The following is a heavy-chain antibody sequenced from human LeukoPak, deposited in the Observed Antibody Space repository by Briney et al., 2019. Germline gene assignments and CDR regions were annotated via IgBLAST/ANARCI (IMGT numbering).Heavy chain of an antibody. CDR2: IKSKTDGGTT. D-gene: IGHD6-13*01. J-gene: IGHJ4*02. Sequence: GGSLRLSCAASGFTFSNALMSWVRQAPGKGLEWVGRIKSKTDGGTTDYAAPVKGRFTISRDDSKNTLYLQMNSLKTEDTAVYYCTTDIAAAGTDYWGQGTLVTVSS. V-gene: IGHV3-15*01. CDR3: TTDIAAAGTDY. CDR1: GFTFSNAL.